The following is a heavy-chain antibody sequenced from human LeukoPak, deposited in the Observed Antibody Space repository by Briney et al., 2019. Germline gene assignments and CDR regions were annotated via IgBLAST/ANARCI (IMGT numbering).Heavy chain of an antibody. CDR3: ADARNYYDSSDLDAFDI. CDR1: GGTFSSYA. D-gene: IGHD3-22*01. V-gene: IGHV1-69*04. CDR2: IIPILGMA. Sequence: SVKVSCKASGGTFSSYAISWVRQAPGQGLEWMGRIIPILGMANYAQKFQGRVTITAEKSTSTAYMELSSLRSEDTAVYYCADARNYYDSSDLDAFDIWGQGTMVTVSS. J-gene: IGHJ3*02.